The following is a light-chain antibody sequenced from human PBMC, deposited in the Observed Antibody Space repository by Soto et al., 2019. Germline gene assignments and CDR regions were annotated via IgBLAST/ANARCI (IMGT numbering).Light chain of an antibody. V-gene: IGLV2-8*01. Sequence: QYANAQPPSASGSPGQSVTISCTGTSSDVGAYDYVSWYQQHPGKAPKLMIYEINKRPSGVPDRFSGSKSGNTASLTVSGLQAEDEADYYCSSFAGSNNFPYVFGTGTKVTVL. CDR2: EIN. J-gene: IGLJ1*01. CDR1: SSDVGAYDY. CDR3: SSFAGSNNFPYV.